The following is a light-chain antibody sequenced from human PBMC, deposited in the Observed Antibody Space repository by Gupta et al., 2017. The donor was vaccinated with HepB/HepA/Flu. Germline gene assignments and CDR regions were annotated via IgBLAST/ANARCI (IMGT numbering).Light chain of an antibody. CDR1: NSDIGNCNR. CDR2: EVT. V-gene: IGLV2-18*02. J-gene: IGLJ2*01. CDR3: SSFTTISTWVI. Sequence: QSALTQPPSVTGSPGQSVTISCTGTNSDIGNCNRVYWYPQPPVTAPKLIIYEVTNRPSVVPDRFSGSKSANTASLTISGLHSEDDADYFCSSFTTISTWVIFGGGTKLTVL.